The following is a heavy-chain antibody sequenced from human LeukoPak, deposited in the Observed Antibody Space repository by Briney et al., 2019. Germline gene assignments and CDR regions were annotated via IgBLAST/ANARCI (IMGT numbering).Heavy chain of an antibody. CDR2: ISAYNGNT. CDR1: GYTFTIYG. CDR3: ARVVGYYYDSSGYYYFDY. Sequence: ASVKVSCKASGYTFTIYGISWVRQAPGQGLEGMGWISAYNGNTNYAQKLQGRVTMTTDTSTSTAYMELRSLRSDDTAVYYCARVVGYYYDSSGYYYFDYWGQGTLVTVSS. D-gene: IGHD3-22*01. J-gene: IGHJ4*02. V-gene: IGHV1-18*01.